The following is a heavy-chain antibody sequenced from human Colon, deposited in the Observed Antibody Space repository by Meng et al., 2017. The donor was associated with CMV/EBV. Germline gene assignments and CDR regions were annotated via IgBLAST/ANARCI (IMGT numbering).Heavy chain of an antibody. D-gene: IGHD3-3*01. CDR1: GDSSGSYY. CDR2: IYYSGST. Sequence: SETLSLTCSVSGDSSGSYYWSWLRQPPGKGLEWIGYIYYSGSTNYNPSLKSRVTISVDTSKNQFSLKLSSVTAADTAVYYCARVSGDFWSGEGWFDPWGQGTLVTVS. J-gene: IGHJ5*02. V-gene: IGHV4-59*01. CDR3: ARVSGDFWSGEGWFDP.